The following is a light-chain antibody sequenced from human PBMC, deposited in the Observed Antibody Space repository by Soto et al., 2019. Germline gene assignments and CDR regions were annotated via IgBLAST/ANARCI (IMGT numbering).Light chain of an antibody. CDR3: QQYNNWPYT. V-gene: IGKV3-15*01. J-gene: IGKJ2*01. CDR2: AAS. Sequence: EIVMTQSPATLSVSPGERATLSCRASQSVSRNLAWYQQKPGQAPRLLFYAASTRATGIPARFSGSGSGTELTLTISSLQSEDFAVYYCQQYNNWPYTFGQGTKLEIK. CDR1: QSVSRN.